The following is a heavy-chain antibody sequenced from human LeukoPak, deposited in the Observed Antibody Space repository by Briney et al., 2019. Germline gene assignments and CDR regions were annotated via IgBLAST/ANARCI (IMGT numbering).Heavy chain of an antibody. Sequence: GGSLRLSCAASGFTFSSYGMGWVRQAPGKGLEWVSDISGSGIRRDYADSVKGRFTISRENAKNSLYLQMNSLRAGDTAVYYCARGTVRGVMDNWFDAWGQGTLVTVSS. CDR3: ARGTVRGVMDNWFDA. J-gene: IGHJ5*02. CDR2: ISGSGIRR. V-gene: IGHV3-23*01. D-gene: IGHD3-10*01. CDR1: GFTFSSYG.